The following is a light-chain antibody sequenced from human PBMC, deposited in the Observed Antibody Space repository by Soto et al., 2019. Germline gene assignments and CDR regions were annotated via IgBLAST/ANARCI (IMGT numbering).Light chain of an antibody. J-gene: IGKJ2*01. CDR3: QQYGSSWYT. CDR2: GAS. CDR1: QSISSSL. V-gene: IGKV3-20*01. Sequence: EIVLTQSPGTLSLSPGERATLSCRASQSISSSLLAWYQQRPGQAPRLLIFGASSRATGIPDRFSGSGSGTDFTLTISRLEPEDFAVYYCQQYGSSWYTFGQGTKLEIK.